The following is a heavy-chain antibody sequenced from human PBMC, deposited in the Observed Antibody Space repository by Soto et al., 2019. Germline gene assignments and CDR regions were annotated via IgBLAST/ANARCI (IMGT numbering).Heavy chain of an antibody. Sequence: SLSLSGPVSGDSVNRGGYYWSWIRQHPGKGLEWIGHTYFSGSTNYNPSLKSRVSISVDTSKNQFSLKLSSVTAADTALYFCARVPYHYFDSSNDAFDVWGLGTLVTVSS. CDR2: TYFSGST. D-gene: IGHD3-22*01. CDR3: ARVPYHYFDSSNDAFDV. J-gene: IGHJ3*01. CDR1: GDSVNRGGYY. V-gene: IGHV4-31*03.